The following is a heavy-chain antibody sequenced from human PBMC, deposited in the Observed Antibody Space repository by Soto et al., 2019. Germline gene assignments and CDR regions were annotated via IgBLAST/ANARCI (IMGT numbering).Heavy chain of an antibody. CDR2: ISWNSGSI. D-gene: IGHD5-18*01. J-gene: IGHJ4*02. CDR3: AKARRGYSYGYVY. Sequence: GGSLRLSCAASGFTFDDYAMHWVRQAPGKGLEWVSGISWNSGSIGYADSVKGRFTISRDNAKNSLYLQMNSLRAEDTALYYCAKARRGYSYGYVYWGQGTLVTVSS. CDR1: GFTFDDYA. V-gene: IGHV3-9*01.